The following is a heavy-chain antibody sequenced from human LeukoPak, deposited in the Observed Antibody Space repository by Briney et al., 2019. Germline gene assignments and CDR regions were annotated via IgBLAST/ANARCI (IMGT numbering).Heavy chain of an antibody. V-gene: IGHV3-7*01. CDR2: INQDGSEN. Sequence: PGGSLRLSCAASGFIFSRYLMSWIRQAPGKGLESVANINQDGSENYYVDSVKGRFTISRDNVKNSLYLQMNSLRVEDTAVYYCATASAGLAVVGRFDPWGHGTLVTVSS. CDR1: GFIFSRYL. J-gene: IGHJ5*02. CDR3: ATASAGLAVVGRFDP. D-gene: IGHD6-19*01.